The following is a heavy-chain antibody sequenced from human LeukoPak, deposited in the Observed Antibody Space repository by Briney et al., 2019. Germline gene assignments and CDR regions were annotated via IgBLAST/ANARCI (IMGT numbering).Heavy chain of an antibody. Sequence: PGGSLRLSCAASGFTFSSYAMHWVRQAPGKGLEWVAVISYDGSNKYYADSVKGRFTISRDNSKNTLYLQMNSLRAEDTAVYYCARDEVKGGFISPWGQGTLVTVSS. CDR2: ISYDGSNK. CDR1: GFTFSSYA. CDR3: ARDEVKGGFISP. D-gene: IGHD3-10*01. V-gene: IGHV3-30*04. J-gene: IGHJ5*02.